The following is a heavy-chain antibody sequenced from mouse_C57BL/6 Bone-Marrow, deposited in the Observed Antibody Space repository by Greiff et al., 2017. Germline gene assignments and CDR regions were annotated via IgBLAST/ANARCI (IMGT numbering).Heavy chain of an antibody. V-gene: IGHV5-6*01. CDR2: ISSGGSYT. D-gene: IGHD2-5*01. CDR1: GFTFSSYG. Sequence: EVNVVESGGDLVKPGGSLKLSCAASGFTFSSYGMSWVRQTPDKRLEWVATISSGGSYTYYPDSVKGRFTISRDNAKNTLYLQMSSLKSEDTAMYYCARYSNYADYWYFDVWGTGTTVTVSS. J-gene: IGHJ1*03. CDR3: ARYSNYADYWYFDV.